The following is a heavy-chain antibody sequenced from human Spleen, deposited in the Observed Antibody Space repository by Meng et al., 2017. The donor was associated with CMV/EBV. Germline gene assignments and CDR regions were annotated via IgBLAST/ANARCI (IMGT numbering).Heavy chain of an antibody. CDR2: ISGSGGST. Sequence: GESLKISCAASGFTFSSYAMSWVRQAPGKGLEWVSAISGSGGSTYYADSVKGRFTISRDNAKNTMYLQMNSLRAEDTAVYYCERVRFLEWLTYYFDYWGQGTLVTVSS. CDR1: GFTFSSYA. V-gene: IGHV3-23*01. D-gene: IGHD3-3*01. CDR3: ERVRFLEWLTYYFDY. J-gene: IGHJ4*02.